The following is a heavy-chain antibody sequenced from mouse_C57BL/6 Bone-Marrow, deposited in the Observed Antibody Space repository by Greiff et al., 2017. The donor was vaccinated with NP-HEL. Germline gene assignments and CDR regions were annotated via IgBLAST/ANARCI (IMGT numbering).Heavy chain of an antibody. Sequence: QVQLQQSGAELVKPGASVKLSCKASGYTFTSYWMHWVKQRPGQGLEWIGMIHPNSGSTNYNEKFKSKATLTVDKSSSTAYMQLSSLTSEDSAVYYCARWLGHWYFDVGGTGTTVTVSS. D-gene: IGHD3-3*01. CDR2: IHPNSGST. CDR1: GYTFTSYW. J-gene: IGHJ1*03. CDR3: ARWLGHWYFDV. V-gene: IGHV1-64*01.